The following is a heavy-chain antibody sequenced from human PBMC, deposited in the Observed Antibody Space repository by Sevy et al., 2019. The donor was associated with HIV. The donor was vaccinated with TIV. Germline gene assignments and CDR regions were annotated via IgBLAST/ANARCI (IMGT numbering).Heavy chain of an antibody. V-gene: IGHV3-33*01. D-gene: IGHD3-22*01. CDR3: ARGPGVYQPQYYYDSSGYYGY. Sequence: GGSLRLSCAASGFTFSSYGMHWVRQAPGKGLEWVAVIWYDGSNKYYADSVKGRFTISRDNSKNTLYLQMNSLRAEDTAVYYCARGPGVYQPQYYYDSSGYYGYWGQGTLVTVSS. J-gene: IGHJ4*02. CDR2: IWYDGSNK. CDR1: GFTFSSYG.